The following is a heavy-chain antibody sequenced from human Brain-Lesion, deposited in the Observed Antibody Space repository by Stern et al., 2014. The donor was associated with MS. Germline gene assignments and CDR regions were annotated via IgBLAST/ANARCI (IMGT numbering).Heavy chain of an antibody. CDR3: ARDITGSSAYFAY. Sequence: VQLVQSGGDLVQPGRSLSLSCAAFGFTFDDYAMHWVRHAPGKGLEWVAGIIWNSGTIGYADSVKGRFATSRDNAYSALYLQMNSLRPEDTALYYCARDITGSSAYFAYWGQGTLVTVSS. CDR2: IIWNSGTI. J-gene: IGHJ4*02. V-gene: IGHV3-9*01. CDR1: GFTFDDYA. D-gene: IGHD1-14*01.